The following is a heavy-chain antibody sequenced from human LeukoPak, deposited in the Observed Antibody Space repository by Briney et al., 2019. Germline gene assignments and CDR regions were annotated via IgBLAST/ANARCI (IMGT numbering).Heavy chain of an antibody. Sequence: GGSLRLSCAASGFTFSSYAMSWVRQAAGKGLEWVSGINWYGGSTGYADSVKGRFTISRDNAKNSLYLQMNSLRPEDTALYYCARAGYGSGSSRFDPWGQGTLVTVSS. CDR1: GFTFSSYA. J-gene: IGHJ5*02. D-gene: IGHD3-10*01. V-gene: IGHV3-20*04. CDR2: INWYGGST. CDR3: ARAGYGSGSSRFDP.